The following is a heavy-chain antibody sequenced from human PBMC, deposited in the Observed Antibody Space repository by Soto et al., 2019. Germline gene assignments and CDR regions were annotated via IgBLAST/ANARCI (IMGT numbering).Heavy chain of an antibody. CDR2: IIPIFGTA. J-gene: IGHJ4*02. V-gene: IGHV1-69*13. D-gene: IGHD3-16*02. CDR1: GGTFSSYA. Sequence: SVKVSCKASGGTFSSYAISWVRQAPGQGLEWMGGIIPIFGTANYAQKFQGRVTITADESTSTAYMELSSLRSEDTAVYYCARAMITFGGVIVTQYYFDYWGQGTLVTVSS. CDR3: ARAMITFGGVIVTQYYFDY.